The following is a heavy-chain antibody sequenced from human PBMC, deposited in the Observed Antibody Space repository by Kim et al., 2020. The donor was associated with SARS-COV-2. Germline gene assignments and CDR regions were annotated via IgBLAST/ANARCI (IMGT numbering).Heavy chain of an antibody. D-gene: IGHD3-3*01. CDR3: ARVDFWSGYRWFDP. V-gene: IGHV4-59*01. Sequence: NPSLKSRVTISVDTSKNQFSLKRSSVTAADTAVYYCARVDFWSGYRWFDPGGQGTLVTVSS. J-gene: IGHJ5*02.